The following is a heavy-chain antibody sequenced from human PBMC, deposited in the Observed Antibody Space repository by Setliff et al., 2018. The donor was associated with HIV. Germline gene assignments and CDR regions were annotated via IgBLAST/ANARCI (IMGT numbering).Heavy chain of an antibody. D-gene: IGHD3-16*02. J-gene: IGHJ4*02. V-gene: IGHV3-48*03. Sequence: GGSLRLSCAASGFTFGNFWMHWVRQAPGKGLEWVSYISSSGSIGYADSVKGRFTISRDNPKNSLYLQMNSLRADDTAVYYCARENDYVWGNYRYSFDYWGQGTLVTVSS. CDR3: ARENDYVWGNYRYSFDY. CDR2: ISSSGSI. CDR1: GFTFGNFW.